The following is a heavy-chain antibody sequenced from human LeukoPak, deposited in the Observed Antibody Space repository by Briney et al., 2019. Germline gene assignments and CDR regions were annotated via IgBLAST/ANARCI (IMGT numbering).Heavy chain of an antibody. CDR1: GDSISSNNW. CDR2: IFHTGST. CDR3: AKTRDIQYDTSGYPFDY. J-gene: IGHJ4*02. D-gene: IGHD3-22*01. Sequence: SETLSLTCAVSGDSISSNNWWSWVRQPPGKGLEWIGEIFHTGSTNYNPSLKSRVTMSVDKSKNQFSLKLTSVTAADTAVYHCAKTRDIQYDTSGYPFDYWGLGTLVTVSS. V-gene: IGHV4-4*02.